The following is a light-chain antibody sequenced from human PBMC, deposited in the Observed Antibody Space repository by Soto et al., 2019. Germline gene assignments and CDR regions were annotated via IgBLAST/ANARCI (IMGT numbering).Light chain of an antibody. CDR3: AAWDDSLNGQGV. CDR1: SSNIGRNT. V-gene: IGLV1-44*01. Sequence: QSVLTQPPSASGTPGQRVSLSCSGGSSNIGRNTVNWYQQLPGTAPKVLIYSNDQRPSGVPDRFSGSKSGTSASLAISGLQSEDEADYYCAAWDDSLNGQGVFGGGTKLTVL. J-gene: IGLJ3*02. CDR2: SND.